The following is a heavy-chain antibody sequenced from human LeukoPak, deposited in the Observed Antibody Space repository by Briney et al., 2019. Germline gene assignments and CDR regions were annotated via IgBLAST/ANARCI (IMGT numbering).Heavy chain of an antibody. D-gene: IGHD6-19*01. Sequence: ASVKVSCKASGGTFSSYAISWVRQAPGQRLEWMGWINPNSGGTNYAQKLQGRVTMTTDTSTSTAYMELRSLRSDDTAVYYCARVAVSGWCPKVVVNWFDPWGQGTLVTVSS. J-gene: IGHJ5*02. CDR1: GGTFSSYA. CDR3: ARVAVSGWCPKVVVNWFDP. V-gene: IGHV1-18*01. CDR2: INPNSGGT.